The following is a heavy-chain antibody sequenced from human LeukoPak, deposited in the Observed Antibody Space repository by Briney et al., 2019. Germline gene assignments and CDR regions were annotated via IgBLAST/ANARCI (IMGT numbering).Heavy chain of an antibody. V-gene: IGHV4-4*07. J-gene: IGHJ5*02. Sequence: SETLSLTCAVSGGSISSYYWNWIRQPAGKGLEWIGRIYTSGSTNYNPSLKSRVTMSVDTSKNQFSPKLSSVTAADTAVYYCARGAVDYDILTGYYFGNWFDPWGQGTLVTVSS. D-gene: IGHD3-9*01. CDR3: ARGAVDYDILTGYYFGNWFDP. CDR2: IYTSGST. CDR1: GGSISSYY.